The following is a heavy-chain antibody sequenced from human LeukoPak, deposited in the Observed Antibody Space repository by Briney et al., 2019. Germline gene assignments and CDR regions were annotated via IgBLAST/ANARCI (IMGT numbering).Heavy chain of an antibody. CDR1: GGSISSYY. Sequence: SETLSLTCTVSGGSISSYYWSWIRQPPGKGLEWIGYIYYSGSTNYNPSLKSRVTISVDTSKNQFSLKLSSVTAADTAVYYCARVAPGFYGISSWFDPWGQGTLVTVSS. CDR3: ARVAPGFYGISSWFDP. V-gene: IGHV4-59*01. J-gene: IGHJ5*02. D-gene: IGHD1-20*01. CDR2: IYYSGST.